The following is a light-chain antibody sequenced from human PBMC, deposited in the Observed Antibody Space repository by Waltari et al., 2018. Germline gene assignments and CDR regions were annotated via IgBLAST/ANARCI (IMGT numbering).Light chain of an antibody. J-gene: IGLJ3*02. Sequence: QSALTQPRSVSGSPGQSVTIPCTGTTSDVGGYDFVSWYQQHPGNAPKLIIYYVSQRPSGVPDRFSGSKSGNTASLTITGLRDDDEAEYFCCSHGGFDTFWVFGGGTKVIVL. CDR3: CSHGGFDTFWV. CDR2: YVS. CDR1: TSDVGGYDF. V-gene: IGLV2-11*01.